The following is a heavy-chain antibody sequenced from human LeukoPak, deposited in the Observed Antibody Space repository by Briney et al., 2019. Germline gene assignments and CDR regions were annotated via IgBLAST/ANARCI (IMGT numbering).Heavy chain of an antibody. V-gene: IGHV4-38-2*01. J-gene: IGHJ5*02. CDR1: GYSISSGYY. Sequence: SETLSLTCAVSGYSISSGYYWGWIRQPPGKGLEWIGSIYHSGSTHYNPSLKSRVTILVDTSKNQFSLKLSSVTAADTAVYYCARVVVAAWSWFDPWGQGTLVTVSS. CDR2: IYHSGST. D-gene: IGHD2-15*01. CDR3: ARVVVAAWSWFDP.